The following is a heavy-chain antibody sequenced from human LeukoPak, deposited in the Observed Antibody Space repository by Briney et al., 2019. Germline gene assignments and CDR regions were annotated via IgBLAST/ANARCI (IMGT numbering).Heavy chain of an antibody. V-gene: IGHV4-59*08. J-gene: IGHJ4*02. CDR3: ARHGGAYSFDY. CDR1: GGSISSYY. D-gene: IGHD2-21*01. CDR2: IDDGGRT. Sequence: SETLSLTCTVSGGSISSYYWSWIRQPPGKGLEWIGYIDDGGRTNYNPSLKSRVTISVATSKNQFSLKLISESAADTAVYYCARHGGAYSFDYWGQGTLVTASS.